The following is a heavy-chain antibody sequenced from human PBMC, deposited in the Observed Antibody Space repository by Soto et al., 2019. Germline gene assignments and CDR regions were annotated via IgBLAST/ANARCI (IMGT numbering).Heavy chain of an antibody. D-gene: IGHD6-13*01. V-gene: IGHV6-1*01. Sequence: SHTLSLTCAISGYSVSSNSAALNWIRQSPSRGLEWLGRTYYRSKWYNDYAVSVKSRITINPDTSKNQFSLQLNSVTPEDTAVYYCARVSSSSPHFDYWGQGTLVTVSS. CDR2: TYYRSKWYN. J-gene: IGHJ4*02. CDR3: ARVSSSSPHFDY. CDR1: GYSVSSNSAA.